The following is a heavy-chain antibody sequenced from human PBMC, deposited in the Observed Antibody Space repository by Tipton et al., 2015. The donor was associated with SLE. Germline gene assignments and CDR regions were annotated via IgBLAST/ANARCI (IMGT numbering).Heavy chain of an antibody. D-gene: IGHD3-10*01. Sequence: TLSLTCTVSGGSISSSSYYWGWIRQPPGKGLEWIGNIYYSGSTYYNPSLKSRVTISVDTSKNQFSLKLSSVTAADTAVYYCARLIRFGELGAFDIWGQGTMVTVSS. V-gene: IGHV4-39*07. CDR3: ARLIRFGELGAFDI. CDR2: IYYSGST. CDR1: GGSISSSSYY. J-gene: IGHJ3*02.